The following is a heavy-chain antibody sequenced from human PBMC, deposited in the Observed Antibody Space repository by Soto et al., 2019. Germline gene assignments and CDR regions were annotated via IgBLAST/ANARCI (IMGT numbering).Heavy chain of an antibody. CDR1: GGTFSSYT. CDR3: ARGPRLWFGELLPRDNWFDP. V-gene: IGHV1-69*02. D-gene: IGHD3-10*01. J-gene: IGHJ5*02. Sequence: SVKVSCKASGGTFSSYTISWVRQAPGQGLEWMGRIIPILGIANYAQKFQGRVTITADKSTSTAYMELSSLRSEDTAVYYCARGPRLWFGELLPRDNWFDPWGQGTLVTVSS. CDR2: IIPILGIA.